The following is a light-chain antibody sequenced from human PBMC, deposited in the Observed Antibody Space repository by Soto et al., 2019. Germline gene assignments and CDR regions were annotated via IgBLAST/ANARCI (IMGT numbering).Light chain of an antibody. J-gene: IGKJ3*01. CDR3: QQYDNLPSFT. Sequence: DIPMTQSPSSLSASVGDRVTITCQASQDISNYLNWYQQKPGKAPKRLIYDASNLETGVPSRFSGSGSATDFTFTISSLQPEDIATYYCQQYDNLPSFTFGPGTKVDIK. CDR1: QDISNY. V-gene: IGKV1-33*01. CDR2: DAS.